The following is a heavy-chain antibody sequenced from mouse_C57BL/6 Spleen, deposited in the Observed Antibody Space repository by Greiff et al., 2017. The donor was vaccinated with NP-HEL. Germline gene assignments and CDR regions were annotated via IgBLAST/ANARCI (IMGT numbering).Heavy chain of an antibody. Sequence: QVQLQQSGAELVRPGASVKLSCKASGYTFTDYYINWVKQRPGQGLEWIARIYPGSGNTYYNEKFKGKATLTAEKSSSTAYMQLSSLTSEDSAVYFCAREGSRFGYFDVWGTGTTVTVSS. CDR1: GYTFTDYY. D-gene: IGHD1-1*01. J-gene: IGHJ1*03. CDR3: AREGSRFGYFDV. V-gene: IGHV1-76*01. CDR2: IYPGSGNT.